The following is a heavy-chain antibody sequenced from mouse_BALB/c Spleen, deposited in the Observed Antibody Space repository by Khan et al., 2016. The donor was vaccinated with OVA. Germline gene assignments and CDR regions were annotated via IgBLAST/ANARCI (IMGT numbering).Heavy chain of an antibody. CDR2: IWSGGST. CDR1: DFSLSTYG. V-gene: IGHV2-4-1*01. J-gene: IGHJ1*01. D-gene: IGHD2-14*01. Sequence: QVQLQQSGPGLVQPSQSLSITCTVTDFSLSTYGIHWVRQSPGKGLEWLGVIWSGGSTDYNAAFISRLSISKDNSKSQVFFNMNSLQTDEPAIYSCTRGYHRYDRYFDCWGAGTTVTVAS. CDR3: TRGYHRYDRYFDC.